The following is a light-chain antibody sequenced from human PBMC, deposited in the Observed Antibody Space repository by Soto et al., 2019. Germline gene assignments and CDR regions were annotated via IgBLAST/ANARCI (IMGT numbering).Light chain of an antibody. J-gene: IGKJ1*01. CDR2: RAS. Sequence: EIVLTQFPAILSLSPGQRATLSCRASQSVSNNLAWYQQRPGQAPTLLIYRASERATGVPDRFSGRGSGTEFTLTISSLQSDDFVVYFCQRYNNWPTWTFGQGTKVDNK. CDR1: QSVSNN. V-gene: IGKV3-15*01. CDR3: QRYNNWPTWT.